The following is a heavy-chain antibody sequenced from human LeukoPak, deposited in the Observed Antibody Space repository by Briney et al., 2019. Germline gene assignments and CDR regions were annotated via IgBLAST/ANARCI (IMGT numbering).Heavy chain of an antibody. V-gene: IGHV3-15*01. Sequence: GGSLRLSCAASGFTFSNAWMSWVRQAPGKGLEWVGRIKSKTDGGTTDYAAPVKGRFTISRDDSKNTLYLQMNSLRAEDTAVYYCARVMRGGSPFDYWGQGTLVTVSS. D-gene: IGHD1-26*01. J-gene: IGHJ4*02. CDR1: GFTFSNAW. CDR3: ARVMRGGSPFDY. CDR2: IKSKTDGGTT.